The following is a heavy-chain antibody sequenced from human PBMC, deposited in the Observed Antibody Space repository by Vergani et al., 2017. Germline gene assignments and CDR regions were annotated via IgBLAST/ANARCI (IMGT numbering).Heavy chain of an antibody. CDR2: IYYSGST. D-gene: IGHD4-17*01. J-gene: IGHJ4*02. CDR1: GGSVSSGSYY. Sequence: QVQLQESGPGLVKPSETLSLTCTVSGGSVSSGSYYWSWIRQPPGKGLEWIGYIYYSGSTNYNPSLKSRVTISVDTSKNQFSLKLRSVTAADTAVYYCGRGGIYGDYLNFDYWGQGTLVTVSS. CDR3: GRGGIYGDYLNFDY. V-gene: IGHV4-61*01.